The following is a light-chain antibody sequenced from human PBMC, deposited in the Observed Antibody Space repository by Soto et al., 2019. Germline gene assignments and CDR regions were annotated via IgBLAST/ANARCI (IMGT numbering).Light chain of an antibody. Sequence: DIQMTQSPSSLSASVGDRVTITCRASQSITIYLNWYQQQPGKAPRLLIYGASTLQTGVPSRFSGSGSMTDFTLTISDLQPEDFATYYCQQSYSTPLTFGGGTKVDIK. CDR2: GAS. CDR1: QSITIY. CDR3: QQSYSTPLT. J-gene: IGKJ4*01. V-gene: IGKV1-39*01.